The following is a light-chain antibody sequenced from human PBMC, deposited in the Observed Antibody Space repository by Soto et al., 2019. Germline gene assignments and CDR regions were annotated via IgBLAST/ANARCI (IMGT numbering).Light chain of an antibody. J-gene: IGLJ2*01. CDR2: SNF. V-gene: IGLV1-40*01. Sequence: QSVLTQPPSVSGAPGQRVIISCAGSSSNIGVGYDVHWYQQLPGAAPKLLIYSNFNRPSGVPDRFSGSKSGTSASLAITGLQAEDEADYYCQTYDSGLNGFVVFGGGTKLTVL. CDR3: QTYDSGLNGFVV. CDR1: SSNIGVGYD.